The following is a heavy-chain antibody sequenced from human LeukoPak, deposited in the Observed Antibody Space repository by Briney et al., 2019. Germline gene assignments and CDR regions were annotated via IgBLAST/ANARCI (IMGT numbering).Heavy chain of an antibody. CDR1: GGSISSSSYY. CDR2: IYYSGST. V-gene: IGHV4-39*01. Sequence: SETLSLTCTVSGGSISSSSYYWGWIRQPPGKGLEWIGSIYYSGSTYYNPSLKSRVTISVDTYKNQFSLKLSSVTAADTAVYYCARTIGYSYGYGYFDYWGQGTLVTVSS. J-gene: IGHJ4*02. D-gene: IGHD5-18*01. CDR3: ARTIGYSYGYGYFDY.